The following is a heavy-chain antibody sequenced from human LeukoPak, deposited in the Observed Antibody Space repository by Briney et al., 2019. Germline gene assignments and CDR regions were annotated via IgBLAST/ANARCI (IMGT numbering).Heavy chain of an antibody. CDR3: ARVSTTERVLHDFDY. D-gene: IGHD1-1*01. V-gene: IGHV3-30-3*01. Sequence: LSLTCTVSGGSISSGSYYWSWVRQAPGKGLEWVAVISYDGSNNYYAASVKGRFTIARDNSKNSLYQQMNSLRAEDTTVYFCARVSTTERVLHDFDYWGGGSLVTLSS. CDR1: GGSISSGSYY. J-gene: IGHJ4*02. CDR2: ISYDGSNN.